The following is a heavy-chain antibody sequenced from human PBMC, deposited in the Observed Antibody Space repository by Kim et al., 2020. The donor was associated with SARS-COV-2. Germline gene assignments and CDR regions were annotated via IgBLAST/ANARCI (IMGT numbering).Heavy chain of an antibody. CDR3: ARGRSSWYAVTKNNWFDP. D-gene: IGHD6-13*01. V-gene: IGHV4-34*01. CDR1: GGSFSGYY. Sequence: SETLSLTCAVYGGSFSGYYWSWIRQPPGKGLEWIGEINHSGSTNYNPSLKSRVTISVDTSKNQFSLKLSSVTAADTAVYYCARGRSSWYAVTKNNWFDPWGQGTLVTVSS. CDR2: INHSGST. J-gene: IGHJ5*02.